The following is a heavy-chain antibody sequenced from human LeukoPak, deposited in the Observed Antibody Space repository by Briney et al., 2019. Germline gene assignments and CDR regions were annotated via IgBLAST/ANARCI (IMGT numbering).Heavy chain of an antibody. CDR3: ARGDGYNYGFDY. CDR1: GFTFSSYD. CDR2: IGTAGDT. V-gene: IGHV3-13*01. Sequence: GGSLRLSCAASGFTFSSYDMHWVRQATGKGLEWVSAIGTAGDTYYPGSVKGRFTISRENAKNSLYLQMNSLRAGDTAVYYCARGDGYNYGFDYWGQGTLVTVSS. D-gene: IGHD5-24*01. J-gene: IGHJ4*02.